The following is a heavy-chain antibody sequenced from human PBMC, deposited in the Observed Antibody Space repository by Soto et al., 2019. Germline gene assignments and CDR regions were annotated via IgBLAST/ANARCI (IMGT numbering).Heavy chain of an antibody. V-gene: IGHV3-48*02. Sequence: PGGSLRLSCVASGFTFRSFSLNWVRQAPGKGLEWVSYISGTDTAYYADSVKGRFTISRDSAKNSVYLHMTSVREEDTAVYYCARGPAATAFYFDYSGQGPPVTVSS. CDR3: ARGPAATAFYFDY. J-gene: IGHJ4*02. CDR2: ISGTDTA. D-gene: IGHD6-25*01. CDR1: GFTFRSFS.